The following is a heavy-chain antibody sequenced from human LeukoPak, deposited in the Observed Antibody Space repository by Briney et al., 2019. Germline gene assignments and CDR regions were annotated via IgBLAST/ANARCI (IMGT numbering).Heavy chain of an antibody. D-gene: IGHD1-7*01. CDR2: TRYDGGQK. J-gene: IGHJ4*02. V-gene: IGHV3-30*02. Sequence: GGSLRLSCGASGFTFSIYGMHWVRQAPGKGLEWVAYTRYDGGQKYYADSVRGRFTISRGNSKNTLYLQMDSLRAEDTAVYYCAKVSPGRTGTTVGFDYWGQGTLVTVSS. CDR3: AKVSPGRTGTTVGFDY. CDR1: GFTFSIYG.